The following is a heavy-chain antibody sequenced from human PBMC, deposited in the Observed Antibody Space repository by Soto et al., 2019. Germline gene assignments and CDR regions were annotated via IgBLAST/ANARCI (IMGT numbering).Heavy chain of an antibody. CDR3: ARRLYYDSSGFEGGGMDV. CDR1: GGSISSSSYY. Sequence: SETLSLTCTVSGGSISSSSYYWGWIRQPPGMGLEWIGSIYYSGSTYYNPSLKSRVTISVDTSKNQFSLKLSSVTAADTAVYYCARRLYYDSSGFEGGGMDVWGQGTTVTVSS. D-gene: IGHD3-22*01. CDR2: IYYSGST. V-gene: IGHV4-39*01. J-gene: IGHJ6*02.